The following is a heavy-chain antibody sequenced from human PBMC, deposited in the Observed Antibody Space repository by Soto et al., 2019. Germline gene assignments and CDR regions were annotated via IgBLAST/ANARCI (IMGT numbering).Heavy chain of an antibody. CDR2: ISSDGSTK. CDR3: ARDSNMEASPFSYYIMDV. V-gene: IGHV3-30*04. D-gene: IGHD3-10*01. J-gene: IGHJ6*02. CDR1: GFPFSSYA. Sequence: QVQLVESGGGVVQPGRSLRLSCTASGFPFSSYAIHWVRQAPGKGLEWVAIISSDGSTKYYIDSVKGRFTISRDNSKNTLYMQMNSLRGEDTAVYYCARDSNMEASPFSYYIMDVWGLGTTVTVSS.